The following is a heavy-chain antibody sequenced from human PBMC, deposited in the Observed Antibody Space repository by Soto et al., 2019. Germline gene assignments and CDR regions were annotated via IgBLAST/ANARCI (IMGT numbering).Heavy chain of an antibody. J-gene: IGHJ5*02. CDR2: IDPTDSDT. V-gene: IGHV5-10-1*01. D-gene: IGHD4-17*01. Sequence: GESLKISCKGSGYSFTSYWISWVRQMPGKGLEWMGLIDPTDSDTNYSPSFQGHVTISADTPTNTAFLHWSSLTASDSATYFCARTGRSGLRWLDFFDPWGQGTLVTVSS. CDR1: GYSFTSYW. CDR3: ARTGRSGLRWLDFFDP.